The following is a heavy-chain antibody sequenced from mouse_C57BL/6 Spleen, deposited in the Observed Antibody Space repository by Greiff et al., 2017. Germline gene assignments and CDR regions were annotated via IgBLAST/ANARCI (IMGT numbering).Heavy chain of an antibody. CDR1: GYTFTSYW. CDR2: IDPSDSYT. Sequence: QVQLQQPGAELVMPGASVKLSCKASGYTFTSYWMHWVKQRPGQGLEWIGEIDPSDSYTNYNLKFKGKSTLTVDKSSSTAYMQLSSLTSEDSAVYYCARVYYSNMDYWGQGTSVTVSS. J-gene: IGHJ4*01. CDR3: ARVYYSNMDY. D-gene: IGHD2-5*01. V-gene: IGHV1-69*01.